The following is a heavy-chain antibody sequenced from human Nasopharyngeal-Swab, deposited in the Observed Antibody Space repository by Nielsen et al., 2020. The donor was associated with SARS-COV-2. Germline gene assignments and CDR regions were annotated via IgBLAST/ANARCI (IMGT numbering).Heavy chain of an antibody. J-gene: IGHJ3*02. CDR1: GFTFSNAW. Sequence: GGSLRLSCEASGFTFSNAWMSWVRQAPGKGLEWVGRIKSKTDGGTTDYAAPVKGRFTISRDDSKTTLYLQMNSLKTEDTAIYYCTTSADSGYAYDAFDIWGQGTMVTVSS. V-gene: IGHV3-15*01. CDR3: TTSADSGYAYDAFDI. D-gene: IGHD5-12*01. CDR2: IKSKTDGGTT.